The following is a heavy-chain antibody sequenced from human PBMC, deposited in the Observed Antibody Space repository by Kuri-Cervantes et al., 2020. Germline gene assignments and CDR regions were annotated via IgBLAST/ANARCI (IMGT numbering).Heavy chain of an antibody. V-gene: IGHV3-30*01. CDR2: ISHDGSNN. D-gene: IGHD3-16*02. Sequence: GGSLRLSCAASGFTFNTYPMHWVRQAPGRGLEWVALISHDGSNNYYADSVKGRFTISRDNSRNTLYLQMNSLRAEDTAVYYCARISYDYVWGSYRYTIDYWGQGTLVTVSS. J-gene: IGHJ4*02. CDR3: ARISYDYVWGSYRYTIDY. CDR1: GFTFNTYP.